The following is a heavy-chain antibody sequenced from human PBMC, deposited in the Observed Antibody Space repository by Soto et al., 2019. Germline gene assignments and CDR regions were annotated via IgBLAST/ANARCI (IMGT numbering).Heavy chain of an antibody. CDR1: SSSNSGTN. Sequence: SDTLSLTCTIHSSSNSGTNWRWIRNPPGKGLEWIGYMYNTGSTVYNPSFKSRVTISVDTSKNQFSLKLNSVTAADTAVYYCARDLWGYCGTDCYPLDVWGQGTTVT. D-gene: IGHD2-21*02. CDR2: MYNTGST. CDR3: ARDLWGYCGTDCYPLDV. V-gene: IGHV4-59*01. J-gene: IGHJ6*02.